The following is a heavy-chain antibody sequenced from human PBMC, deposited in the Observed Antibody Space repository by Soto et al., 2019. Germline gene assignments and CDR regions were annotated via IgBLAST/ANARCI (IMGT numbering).Heavy chain of an antibody. CDR1: GGSVSSGDYY. V-gene: IGHV4-30-4*01. Sequence: SETLSLTCPVSGGSVSSGDYYWSWIRQPPGKGLEWIGYIYYTGSTYYNPSLKSRLTISLDTSKNQFSLKLSSVTAADTAVYYCATGYSYFDYWGQGTLVTVSS. CDR2: IYYTGST. D-gene: IGHD2-15*01. CDR3: ATGYSYFDY. J-gene: IGHJ4*02.